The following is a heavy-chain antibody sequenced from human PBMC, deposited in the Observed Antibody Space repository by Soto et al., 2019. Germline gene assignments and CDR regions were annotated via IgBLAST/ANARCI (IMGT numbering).Heavy chain of an antibody. CDR1: GYTFTGYY. D-gene: IGHD6-13*01. Sequence: ASVKVSCKASGYTFTGYYMHWVRQAPGQGLEWMGWINPNSGGTNYAQKFQGGVTMTRDTSISTAYMELSRLRSDDTAVYYCARAAGGQQLVDYWGQGTLVTVSS. CDR3: ARAAGGQQLVDY. CDR2: INPNSGGT. V-gene: IGHV1-2*02. J-gene: IGHJ4*02.